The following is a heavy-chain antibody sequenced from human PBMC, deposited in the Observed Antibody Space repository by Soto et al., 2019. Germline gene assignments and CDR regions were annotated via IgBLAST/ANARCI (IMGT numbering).Heavy chain of an antibody. CDR2: TRNKANSYTT. Sequence: GGSLRLSCAASGFTFSDHYMDWVRQAPGKGLEWVGRTRNKANSYTTEYAASVKGRFTISRDDSKNSLYLQMNSLKTEDTAVYYCARDARWYYYDSSGPGYFDLWGRGTLVTSPQ. V-gene: IGHV3-72*01. CDR3: ARDARWYYYDSSGPGYFDL. CDR1: GFTFSDHY. D-gene: IGHD3-22*01. J-gene: IGHJ2*01.